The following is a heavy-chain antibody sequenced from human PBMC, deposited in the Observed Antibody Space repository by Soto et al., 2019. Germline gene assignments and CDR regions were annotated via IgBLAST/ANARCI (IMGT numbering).Heavy chain of an antibody. CDR1: GGCFSSYY. J-gene: IGHJ6*02. Sequence: SETMSLTCAVYGGCFSSYYWSWIRQPPGKGLEWIGEINHSGSTNYNPSLKSRVTISVDTSKNQFSLKLSSVTAADTAVYYCARVRAYSNYGYYYYYGMDVWGQGTTVTVSS. D-gene: IGHD4-4*01. CDR2: INHSGST. V-gene: IGHV4-34*01. CDR3: ARVRAYSNYGYYYYYGMDV.